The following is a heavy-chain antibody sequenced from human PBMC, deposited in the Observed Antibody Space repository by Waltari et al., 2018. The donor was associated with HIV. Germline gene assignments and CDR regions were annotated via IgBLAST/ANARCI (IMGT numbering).Heavy chain of an antibody. V-gene: IGHV3-30*01. J-gene: IGHJ4*02. Sequence: QVQLVESGGGLVQPGGSLRLFCAASGCMFRDFAIHWVRQAPGKGLEWVAVISRDGSSKYYADSVQGRFTISRDNSKNSLHLHMNSLRPKDTAVYYCAREGIVAAPFDFWGLGTLVTVSS. D-gene: IGHD2-15*01. CDR2: ISRDGSSK. CDR1: GCMFRDFA. CDR3: AREGIVAAPFDF.